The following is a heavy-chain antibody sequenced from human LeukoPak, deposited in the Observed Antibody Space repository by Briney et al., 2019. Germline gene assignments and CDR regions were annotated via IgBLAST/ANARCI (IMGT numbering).Heavy chain of an antibody. CDR1: GHTFTGYY. J-gene: IGHJ2*01. Sequence: ASVKVSCKASGHTFTGYYMHWVRQAPGQGLEWMGRINPNSGGTNYAQKFQGRVTMTRDTSISTAYMELSRLRSDDTAVYYCARIGYCSSTSCYDWYFDLWGRGTLVTVSS. CDR3: ARIGYCSSTSCYDWYFDL. D-gene: IGHD2-2*01. CDR2: INPNSGGT. V-gene: IGHV1-2*02.